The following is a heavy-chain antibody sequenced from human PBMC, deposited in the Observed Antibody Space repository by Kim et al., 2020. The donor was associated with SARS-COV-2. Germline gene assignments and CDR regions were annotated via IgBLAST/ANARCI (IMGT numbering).Heavy chain of an antibody. D-gene: IGHD3-22*01. CDR1: GFTFSNYG. V-gene: IGHV3-33*01. J-gene: IGHJ3*02. Sequence: GGSLRLSCAASGFTFSNYGMHWVRQSPGKGLVWVAVIWYDGSNKYYADSVKGRFTISRDNSMNTLYLQMNSLRAEDTAVYYCARERDSSGYYYVHAFDI. CDR3: ARERDSSGYYYVHAFDI. CDR2: IWYDGSNK.